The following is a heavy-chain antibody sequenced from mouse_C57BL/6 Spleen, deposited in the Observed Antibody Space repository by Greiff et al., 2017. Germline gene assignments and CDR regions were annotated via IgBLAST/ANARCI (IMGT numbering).Heavy chain of an antibody. V-gene: IGHV1-64*01. Sequence: QVQLQQPGAELVKPGASVKLSCKASGYTFTSYWMHWVKQRPGQGLEWIGMIYPNSGSTNYNEKFKSKATLTVDKSSSTAYMQLSSLTSADSAVYYCGECDYCGISSFDYWGQGTTLTVSS. J-gene: IGHJ2*01. CDR2: IYPNSGST. CDR3: GECDYCGISSFDY. D-gene: IGHD1-1*01. CDR1: GYTFTSYW.